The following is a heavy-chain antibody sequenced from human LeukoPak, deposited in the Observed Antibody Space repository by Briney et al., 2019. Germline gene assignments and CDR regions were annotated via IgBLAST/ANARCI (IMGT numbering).Heavy chain of an antibody. CDR2: ISNSGST. CDR1: GGSISSHY. V-gene: IGHV4-59*11. CDR3: GRDALVGYFSYYYMDV. Sequence: KSSETLSLTRTDSGGSISSHYWTWIRQSPVKGLEWIGDISNSGSTSYNPSFKSRVTISIDTSKNQFSLKLSSVTAADTAVYYCGRDALVGYFSYYYMDVWGKGTTVSVSS. J-gene: IGHJ6*03. D-gene: IGHD2-15*01.